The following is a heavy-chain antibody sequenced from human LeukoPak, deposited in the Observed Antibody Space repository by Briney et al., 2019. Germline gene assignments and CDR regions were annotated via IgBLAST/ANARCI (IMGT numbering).Heavy chain of an antibody. CDR1: GYTFTCYY. CDR2: INPNSGGT. Sequence: GASVTVSCTSSGYTFTCYYMHWVRQAPGPGLERMGWINPNSGGTNYAQKFQGRVTMTRDTSISTVYMELSRLRSDDTAVYYGAREGVGSSSWYNFDPWGQGTLVAVPS. D-gene: IGHD6-13*01. V-gene: IGHV1-2*02. J-gene: IGHJ5*02. CDR3: AREGVGSSSWYNFDP.